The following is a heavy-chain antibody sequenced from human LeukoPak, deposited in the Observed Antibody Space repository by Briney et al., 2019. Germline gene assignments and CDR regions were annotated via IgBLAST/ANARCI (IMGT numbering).Heavy chain of an antibody. CDR3: TRGASARQDS. CDR2: ISGSGCST. J-gene: IGHJ4*02. D-gene: IGHD2-2*01. CDR1: GFTFSSYA. Sequence: GGSLRLSCAASGFTFSSYAMRWVRQAPGEGREWVSAISGSGCSTYYADSVEGRFTISRDNSKNTLYLEMNSLRAEDTAIYYCTRGASARQDSWGQGTLVTVSS. V-gene: IGHV3-23*01.